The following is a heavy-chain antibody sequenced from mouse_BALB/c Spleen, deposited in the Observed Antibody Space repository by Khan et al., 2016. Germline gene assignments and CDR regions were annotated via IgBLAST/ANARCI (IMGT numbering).Heavy chain of an antibody. Sequence: EVELVESGGGIVKPGESLKLSCSASGFTFSNDYMYWVRQTPENRLEWVATISDGGAYTYHPDSLKGRFTISRDNAKNNLYLHMISLKSNDTSMYYCARSDGNYGYFADWGPGTPVTVPS. CDR1: GFTFSNDY. V-gene: IGHV5-4*02. CDR2: ISDGGAYT. D-gene: IGHD2-3*01. CDR3: ARSDGNYGYFAD. J-gene: IGHJ1*01.